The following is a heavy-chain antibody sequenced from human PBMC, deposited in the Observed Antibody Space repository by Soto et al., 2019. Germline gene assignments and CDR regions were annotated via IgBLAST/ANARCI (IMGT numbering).Heavy chain of an antibody. CDR2: IYYSGST. CDR3: ARWHRKGSGSPGVGMDV. J-gene: IGHJ6*02. D-gene: IGHD3-10*01. CDR1: GGSISSGGYY. V-gene: IGHV4-31*03. Sequence: KPSETLSLTCTVSGGSISSGGYYWSWIRQHPGKGLEWIGYIYYSGSTYYNPSLKSRVTISVDTSKNQFSLKLSSVTAADTAVHYCARWHRKGSGSPGVGMDVWGQGTTVTVSS.